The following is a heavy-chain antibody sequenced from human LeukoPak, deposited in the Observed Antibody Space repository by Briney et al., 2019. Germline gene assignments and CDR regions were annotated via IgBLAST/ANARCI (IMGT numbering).Heavy chain of an antibody. CDR2: INHRGST. D-gene: IGHD3-9*01. Sequence: PSETLSLTCAVYGGSFSGYYWSWIRQPPGKGLEWIGEINHRGSTNYNPSLKSRVTISVDTSKNQFSLKLSSVTAADTAVYYCAAAYDILTGYLHDYWGQGTPVTVSS. V-gene: IGHV4-34*01. CDR3: AAAYDILTGYLHDY. CDR1: GGSFSGYY. J-gene: IGHJ4*02.